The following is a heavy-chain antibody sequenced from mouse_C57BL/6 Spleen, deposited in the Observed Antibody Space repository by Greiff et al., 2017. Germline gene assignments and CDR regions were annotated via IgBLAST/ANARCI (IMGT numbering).Heavy chain of an antibody. CDR3: ARSGERNWYFDV. J-gene: IGHJ1*03. V-gene: IGHV1-80*01. D-gene: IGHD3-1*01. Sequence: QVQLKESGAELVKPGASVKISCKASGYAFSSYWMNWVKQRPGKGLEWIGQIYPGDGDTNYNGKFKGKATLTADKSSSTAYMQLSSLTSEDSAVYFCARSGERNWYFDVWGTGTTVTVSS. CDR1: GYAFSSYW. CDR2: IYPGDGDT.